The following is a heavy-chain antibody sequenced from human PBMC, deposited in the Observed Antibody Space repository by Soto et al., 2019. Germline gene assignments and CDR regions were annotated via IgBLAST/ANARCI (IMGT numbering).Heavy chain of an antibody. CDR3: AREAGPDRWFDP. CDR2: ISSSGTT. CDR1: GASISSNF. D-gene: IGHD6-19*01. Sequence: QVQLQESGPGLVEPSETLSLTCTVSGASISSNFWTWIRQPAGKGLDWIGRISSSGTTNYNPSLKRRVTLSVDTSKNHFSLNLSSVTAADTAVYYCAREAGPDRWFDPWGQGTLVTVSS. V-gene: IGHV4-4*07. J-gene: IGHJ5*02.